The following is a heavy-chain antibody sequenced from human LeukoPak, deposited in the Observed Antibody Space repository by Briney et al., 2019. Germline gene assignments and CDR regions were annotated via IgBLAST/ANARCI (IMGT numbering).Heavy chain of an antibody. CDR3: AGSYSSSSTVVFYFDY. V-gene: IGHV4-59*01. J-gene: IGHJ4*02. CDR2: IYYSGST. Sequence: SETLSLTCTVSGGSISSYYWSLIRQPPGKGLEWIGYIYYSGSTNYNPSLKSRVTITVDTSKNQFSLKLSSVTAADTAVYYCAGSYSSSSTVVFYFDYWGQGTLVTVSS. CDR1: GGSISSYY. D-gene: IGHD6-6*01.